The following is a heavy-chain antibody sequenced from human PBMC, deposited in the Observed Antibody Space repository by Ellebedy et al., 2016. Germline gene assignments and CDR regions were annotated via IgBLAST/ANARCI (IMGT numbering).Heavy chain of an antibody. Sequence: GESLKISXAASRFTFSTYPMHWVRQGPGKALEWVAAIAYDGSDTVYADSVKGRFTISRENFKNTLYLQMNSLRPEDTAVYYCAKDVSRYRGGAFDMWGQGTAITVSS. CDR2: IAYDGSDT. J-gene: IGHJ3*02. D-gene: IGHD6-13*01. CDR3: AKDVSRYRGGAFDM. CDR1: RFTFSTYP. V-gene: IGHV3-30*04.